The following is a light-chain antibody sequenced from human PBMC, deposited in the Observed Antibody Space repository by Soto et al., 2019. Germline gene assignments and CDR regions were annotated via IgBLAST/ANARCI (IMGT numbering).Light chain of an antibody. Sequence: EIVLTQSPGTLSLSPGERATLSCRASQSVSSYYLAWYQQKPGQAPRLLIYAASSRATGIPDRFSGGGSGTDFTLTISRLELEDFAVYYCQQCGSSPWTFGQGTKVEIK. CDR2: AAS. CDR3: QQCGSSPWT. V-gene: IGKV3-20*01. CDR1: QSVSSYY. J-gene: IGKJ1*01.